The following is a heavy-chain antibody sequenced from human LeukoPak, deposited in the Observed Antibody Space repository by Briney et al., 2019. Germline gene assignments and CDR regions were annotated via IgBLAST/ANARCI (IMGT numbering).Heavy chain of an antibody. Sequence: GGSLRLSCAASGFTFSSYAMSWVRQAPGKGLEWVSAISGSGGSTYYADSVKGRFTISRDNSKNTLYLQMNSLRAEDTAVYYCARDREIVVVPAAIDAFDIWGQGTMVTVSS. CDR2: ISGSGGST. V-gene: IGHV3-23*01. CDR3: ARDREIVVVPAAIDAFDI. D-gene: IGHD2-2*02. J-gene: IGHJ3*02. CDR1: GFTFSSYA.